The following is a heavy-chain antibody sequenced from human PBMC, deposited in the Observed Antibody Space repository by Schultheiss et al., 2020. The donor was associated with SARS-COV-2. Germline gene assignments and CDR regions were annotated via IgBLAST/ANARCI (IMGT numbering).Heavy chain of an antibody. J-gene: IGHJ4*02. CDR2: ISYDGSNK. Sequence: GGSLRLSCAASGFTFSSYGIHWVRQAPGKGLEWVTFISYDGSNKYYAGSVKGRFTISRDNSKNTRYLQMNSLRAEDTAVYYCARGLRFRLLGEYYFDYWGQGTLVTVSS. CDR3: ARGLRFRLLGEYYFDY. CDR1: GFTFSSYG. V-gene: IGHV3-30*03. D-gene: IGHD3-3*01.